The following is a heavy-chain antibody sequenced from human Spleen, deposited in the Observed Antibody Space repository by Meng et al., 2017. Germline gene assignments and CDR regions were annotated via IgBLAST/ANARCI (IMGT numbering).Heavy chain of an antibody. D-gene: IGHD3-22*01. CDR2: IYTSGST. CDR3: ASQYYYDSSGPISPYFDY. V-gene: IGHV4-61*02. CDR1: GGSISSGSYY. J-gene: IGHJ4*02. Sequence: LILSCTVSGGSISSGSYYWSWIRQPAGKGLEWIGRIYTSGSTNYNPSLKSRVTISVDTSKNQFSLKLSSVTAADTAVYYCASQYYYDSSGPISPYFDYWGQGTLVTVSS.